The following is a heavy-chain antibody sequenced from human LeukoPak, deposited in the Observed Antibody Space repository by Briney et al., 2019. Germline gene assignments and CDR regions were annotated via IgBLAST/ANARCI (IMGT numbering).Heavy chain of an antibody. Sequence: PGESLKISCKGSGYSFTSYWIGWVRQMPGKGLEWMGIVYPGDSDTRYSPSFQGQVTISADKSISTAYLQWSSLKASDTAMYYCARHLYVVTAIPDYWGQGTLVTVSS. CDR3: ARHLYVVTAIPDY. D-gene: IGHD2-21*02. CDR2: VYPGDSDT. J-gene: IGHJ4*02. CDR1: GYSFTSYW. V-gene: IGHV5-51*01.